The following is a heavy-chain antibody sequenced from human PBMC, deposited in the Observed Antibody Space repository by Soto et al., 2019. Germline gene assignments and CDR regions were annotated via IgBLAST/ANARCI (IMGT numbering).Heavy chain of an antibody. J-gene: IGHJ6*03. Sequence: ASVKVSCKAPGYTFTSYDINWVRQATGQGLEWMGWMNPNSGNTGYAQKFQGRVTMTRNTSISTAYMELSSLRSEDTAVYYCARGCRVISYYYYYMDVWGKGTTVTV. V-gene: IGHV1-8*01. CDR2: MNPNSGNT. D-gene: IGHD2-15*01. CDR1: GYTFTSYD. CDR3: ARGCRVISYYYYYMDV.